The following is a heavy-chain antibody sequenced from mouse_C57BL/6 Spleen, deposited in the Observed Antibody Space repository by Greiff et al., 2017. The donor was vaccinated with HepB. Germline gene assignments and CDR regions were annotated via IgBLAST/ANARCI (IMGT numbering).Heavy chain of an antibody. CDR2: IDPEDGDT. J-gene: IGHJ4*01. Sequence: VHVKQSGAELVRPGASVKLSCTASGFNIKDYYMHWVKQRPEQGLEWIGRIDPEDGDTEYAPQFQGKATMTADTSSNTAYLQLSSLTSEDTAVYNCTTTYYSNYDAMDDWGQGTSVTVSS. CDR1: GFNIKDYY. V-gene: IGHV14-1*01. D-gene: IGHD2-5*01. CDR3: TTTYYSNYDAMDD.